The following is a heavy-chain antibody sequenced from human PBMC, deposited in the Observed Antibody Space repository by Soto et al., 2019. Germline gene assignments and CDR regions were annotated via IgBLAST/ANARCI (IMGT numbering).Heavy chain of an antibody. V-gene: IGHV4-31*03. D-gene: IGHD3-22*01. CDR1: GGSISSGVYY. CDR3: ARERNYDSSGYSYYYGMDV. J-gene: IGHJ6*02. Sequence: PSETLSLTCIVSGGSISSGVYYWSWIRKHPGKGLEWIGYIYYSGSTYYNPSLKSRVTISVDTSKNQFSLKLSSVTAADTAVYYCARERNYDSSGYSYYYGMDVWGQGTTVTVSS. CDR2: IYYSGST.